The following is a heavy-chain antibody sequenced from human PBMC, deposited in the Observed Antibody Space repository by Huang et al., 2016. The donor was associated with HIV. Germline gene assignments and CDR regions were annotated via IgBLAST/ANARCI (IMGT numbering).Heavy chain of an antibody. CDR3: ARGVGANKGVLIDYFDP. CDR2: INPTTGAT. V-gene: IGHV1-46*03. CDR1: GYTFGAYY. J-gene: IGHJ5*02. D-gene: IGHD1-26*01. Sequence: QVQLVQSGAEVKKPGASVKVSCKASGYTFGAYYMHWGRLAPGQGLVWMGKINPTTGATIYAQNFQGRVTMTRDTSTRMAYMELSSLRFDDTAMYYCARGVGANKGVLIDYFDPWGQGTLVTVSS.